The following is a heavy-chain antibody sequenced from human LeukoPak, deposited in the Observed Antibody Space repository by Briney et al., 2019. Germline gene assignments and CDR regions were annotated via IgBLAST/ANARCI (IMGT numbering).Heavy chain of an antibody. CDR2: INPNSGGT. J-gene: IGHJ3*02. V-gene: IGHV1-2*02. CDR3: ARVRSLVRRVDAAFDI. CDR1: GYTFTGYY. D-gene: IGHD3-10*01. Sequence: ASVKVSCKASGYTFTGYYMHWVRQAPGQGLEWMGWINPNSGGTNYAQKFQGRVTMTRDTSISTASMELSRLRSNQTAVYDCARVRSLVRRVDAAFDIWGQGTMVSVSS.